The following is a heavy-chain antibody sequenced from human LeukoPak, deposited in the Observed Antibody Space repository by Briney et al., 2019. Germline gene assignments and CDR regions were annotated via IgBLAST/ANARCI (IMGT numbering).Heavy chain of an antibody. CDR3: ARDSGSYRGYFDY. Sequence: GRSLRLSCAASGFTFSSYAMHWVRQAPGKGLEWVAVISYDGSNEYYADSVKGRFTISRDNSKNTLYLQMNSLRAEDTAVYYCARDSGSYRGYFDYWGQGTLVTVSS. CDR2: ISYDGSNE. D-gene: IGHD1-26*01. V-gene: IGHV3-30-3*01. J-gene: IGHJ4*02. CDR1: GFTFSSYA.